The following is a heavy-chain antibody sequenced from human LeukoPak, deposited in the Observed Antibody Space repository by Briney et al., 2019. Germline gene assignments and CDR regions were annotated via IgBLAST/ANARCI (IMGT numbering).Heavy chain of an antibody. CDR3: ARLIEYRTSSRVFDI. D-gene: IGHD6-6*01. CDR1: GYSLTTYG. CDR2: ITTYNGNT. Sequence: ASVKVSCKASGYSLTTYGITWVRQALGQGLEWMGWITTYNGNTNYARKLQGRVTMTTDTSTNTAYMELGSLRPDDTAVYYCARLIEYRTSSRVFDIWGQGTMVTVSS. V-gene: IGHV1-18*01. J-gene: IGHJ3*02.